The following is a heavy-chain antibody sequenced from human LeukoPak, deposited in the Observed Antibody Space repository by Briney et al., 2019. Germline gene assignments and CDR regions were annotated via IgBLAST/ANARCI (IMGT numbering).Heavy chain of an antibody. CDR3: ARDLEV. CDR2: INPNSGGT. CDR1: GYTFTDYY. V-gene: IGHV1-2*02. Sequence: ASVKVSSEASGYTFTDYYMHWVRQAPGQGLEWMGWINPNSGGTNYAQNFQGRVTMTRDTSISTAYMQLSRLRSDDRAVYYCARDLEVWGQGTLVAVSS. J-gene: IGHJ4*02.